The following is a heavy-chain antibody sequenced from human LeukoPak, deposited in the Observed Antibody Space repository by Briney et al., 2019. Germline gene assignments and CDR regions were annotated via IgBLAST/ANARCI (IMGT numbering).Heavy chain of an antibody. CDR3: AKDMSGYFGSGSQALDI. D-gene: IGHD3-10*01. CDR2: ISWNSDSV. CDR1: GFTFDNYA. Sequence: GGSLRLSCAASGFTFDNYAMHWVRQAPGKGLEWVSVISWNSDSVGYADSVKGRFTISRDNAKNSLYLQMNSLRAEDMALYYCAKDMSGYFGSGSQALDIWGQGTMATVYS. J-gene: IGHJ3*02. V-gene: IGHV3-9*03.